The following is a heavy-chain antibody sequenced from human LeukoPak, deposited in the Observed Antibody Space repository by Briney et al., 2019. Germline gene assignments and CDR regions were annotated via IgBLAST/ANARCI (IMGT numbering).Heavy chain of an antibody. CDR2: ISGSGGST. CDR1: GFTFSTYA. J-gene: IGHJ4*02. Sequence: GGSLRLSCAASGFTFSTYAMSWVRQAPGKGLEWVSTISGSGGSTYYADSVKGRFTISRDNSKNTLYLQMNSLRAEATAVYYCGKVGELAYCGGDCYRGFDFWGQGTLVTVSS. V-gene: IGHV3-23*01. CDR3: GKVGELAYCGGDCYRGFDF. D-gene: IGHD2-21*02.